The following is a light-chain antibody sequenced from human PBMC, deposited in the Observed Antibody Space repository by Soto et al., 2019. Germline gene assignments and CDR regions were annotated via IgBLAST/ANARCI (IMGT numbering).Light chain of an antibody. CDR2: AAS. CDR1: QGISTY. J-gene: IGKJ5*01. V-gene: IGKV1-39*01. CDR3: QQLNSYPLT. Sequence: DIQMTPSPSSLSASVGDRVTITCRASQGISTYLNWYLQKPGKAPKLLIYAASSLQSGVPSRFSGSGSGTDFTLTISSLQPEDFATYFCQQLNSYPLTFGQGTRLEIK.